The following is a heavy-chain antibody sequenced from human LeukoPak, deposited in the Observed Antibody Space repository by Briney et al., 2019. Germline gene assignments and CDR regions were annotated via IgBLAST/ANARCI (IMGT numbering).Heavy chain of an antibody. V-gene: IGHV3-23*01. D-gene: IGHD3-22*01. CDR3: AKRDSSGSYPYYFDY. J-gene: IGHJ4*02. CDR1: GFTFSSYA. Sequence: GGSLRLSCAASGFTFSSYAMSWVRQAPGKGLEWVSAISGSGGSTYYADSVKGRFTISRDNSKNTMYLQMNSLRAEDTAIYYCAKRDSSGSYPYYFDYWGQGTLVTVSS. CDR2: ISGSGGST.